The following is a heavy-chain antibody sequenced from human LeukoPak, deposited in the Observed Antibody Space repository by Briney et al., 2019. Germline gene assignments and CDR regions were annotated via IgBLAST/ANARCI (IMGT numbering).Heavy chain of an antibody. Sequence: GGSLRLSCAASGFTVSSNYMSWVRQAPGKGLEWVSSISAVSTYNYYADSVKGRFTISRDNVEKAAYLELSGLTAHDTAIYYCARGGIAGRPVYYYYMDVWGKGTTVTVSS. D-gene: IGHD6-6*01. CDR1: GFTVSSNY. CDR2: ISAVSTYN. V-gene: IGHV3-21*01. CDR3: ARGGIAGRPVYYYYMDV. J-gene: IGHJ6*03.